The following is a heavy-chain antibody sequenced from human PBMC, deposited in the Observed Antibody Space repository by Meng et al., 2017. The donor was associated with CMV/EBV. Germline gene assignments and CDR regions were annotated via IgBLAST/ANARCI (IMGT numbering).Heavy chain of an antibody. V-gene: IGHV1-8*01. CDR2: MNPNSGNT. Sequence: ASVKVSCKASGYTFTSYDINWMRQATGQGLEWMGWMNPNSGNTGYAQKFQGRVTMTRNTSISTAYMELSSLRSEDTAVYYCARDPAVDTAMVNDDAFDIWGQGTMVTVSS. J-gene: IGHJ3*02. D-gene: IGHD5-18*01. CDR1: GYTFTSYD. CDR3: ARDPAVDTAMVNDDAFDI.